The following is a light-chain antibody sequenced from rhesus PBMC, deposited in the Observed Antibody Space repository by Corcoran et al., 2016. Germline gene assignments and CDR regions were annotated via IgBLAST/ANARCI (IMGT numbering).Light chain of an antibody. CDR3: MQSLQTPFS. CDR1: QSLLDSDGYTH. CDR2: LGS. Sequence: DIVMTQTPLSLSVTPGEPASISCRSSQSLLDSDGYTHLHWYLQKPGQSPQLLIYLGSNRASGVPDRFSGSGSDTDFTLKISRVEAEDVGVYCCMQSLQTPFSFGQGTKMEIK. J-gene: IGKJ2*01. V-gene: IGKV2-78*01.